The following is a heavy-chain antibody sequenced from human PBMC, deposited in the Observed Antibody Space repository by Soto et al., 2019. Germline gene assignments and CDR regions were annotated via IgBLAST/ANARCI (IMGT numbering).Heavy chain of an antibody. Sequence: LSLTCTVSGGSISSGGYYWSWIRQHPGKGLEWIGYIYYSGSTYYNPSLKSRVTISVDTSKNQFSLKLSSVTAADTAVYYCARYYYDSSGYYRTFDYWGQGTLVTVSS. D-gene: IGHD3-22*01. CDR3: ARYYYDSSGYYRTFDY. V-gene: IGHV4-31*03. CDR2: IYYSGST. J-gene: IGHJ4*02. CDR1: GGSISSGGYY.